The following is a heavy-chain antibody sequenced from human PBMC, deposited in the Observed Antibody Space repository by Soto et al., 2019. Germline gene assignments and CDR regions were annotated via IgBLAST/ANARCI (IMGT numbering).Heavy chain of an antibody. D-gene: IGHD2-21*02. CDR2: ISYEGSNK. CDR1: GFTFSSYG. J-gene: IGHJ2*01. Sequence: GGSLRLSCAASGFTFSSYGMHWVRQAPGKGLEWVAVISYEGSNKYYADSVRGRFTISRDNSKNTLYLQMNSLRAEDTAVYYCAKPVPSGGNSWYFDLWGRGTLVTVSS. V-gene: IGHV3-30*18. CDR3: AKPVPSGGNSWYFDL.